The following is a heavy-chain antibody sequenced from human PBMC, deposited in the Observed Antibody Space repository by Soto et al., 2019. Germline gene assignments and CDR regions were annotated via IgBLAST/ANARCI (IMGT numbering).Heavy chain of an antibody. CDR1: GFTFIDYW. Sequence: EVQLVESGGGWVQPGESLRLSCSASGFTFIDYWMTWGRQAPGKGLEWVENIMKDESKKSYLDSVRGRFEVSRDNARKSVDLQQDNMIAADTDIYNSAGHRSQGSGNLYLDAYDIWGQGTMVTVSS. CDR2: IMKDESKK. CDR3: AGHRSQGSGNLYLDAYDI. D-gene: IGHD3-10*01. J-gene: IGHJ3*02. V-gene: IGHV3-7*05.